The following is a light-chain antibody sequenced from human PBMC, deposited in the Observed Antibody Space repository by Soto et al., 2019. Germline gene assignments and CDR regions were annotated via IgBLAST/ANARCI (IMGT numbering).Light chain of an antibody. J-gene: IGKJ4*01. CDR1: ETVDTSS. CDR3: HQYGSSPLT. CDR2: SAS. V-gene: IGKV3-20*01. Sequence: EIVLTQSPGTLSLSPGETDTISCRASETVDTSSLGWYQQKPGRAPSLLIYSASRRATGIPDRFDASGSATDFTLTISRLEPEDFAVYYCHQYGSSPLTFGGWTKVEI.